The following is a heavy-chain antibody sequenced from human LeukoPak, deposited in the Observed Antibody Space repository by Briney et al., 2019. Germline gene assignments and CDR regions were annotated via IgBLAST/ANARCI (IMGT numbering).Heavy chain of an antibody. J-gene: IGHJ4*02. CDR3: TRAGYFRFDF. Sequence: GGSLRLSCAASGFTFSSSWMRWVRQAPGKGLVWVSRINSDGSNTNYADSVKGRFTISRDNAKNTLYLQMNSLGPEDTAVYYCTRAGYFRFDFWGQGTLVTVSS. CDR2: INSDGSNT. CDR1: GFTFSSSW. V-gene: IGHV3-74*01. D-gene: IGHD5-18*01.